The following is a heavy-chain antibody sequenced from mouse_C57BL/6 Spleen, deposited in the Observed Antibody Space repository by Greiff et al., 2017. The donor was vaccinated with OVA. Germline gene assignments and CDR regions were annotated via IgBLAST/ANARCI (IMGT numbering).Heavy chain of an antibody. J-gene: IGHJ4*01. D-gene: IGHD3-1*01. CDR1: GFTFSDAW. CDR3: TRKGGYGYAMDY. V-gene: IGHV6-6*01. Sequence: EVKLMESGGGLVQPGGSMKLSCAASGFTFSDAWMDWVRQSPEKGLEWVAEIRNKANNHATYYAESVKGRFTISRDDSKSSVYLQMNSLRAEDTGIYYCTRKGGYGYAMDYWGQGTSVTVSS. CDR2: IRNKANNHAT.